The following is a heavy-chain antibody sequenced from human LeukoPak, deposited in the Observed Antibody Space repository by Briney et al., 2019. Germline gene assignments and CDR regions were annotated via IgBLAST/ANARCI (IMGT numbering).Heavy chain of an antibody. CDR1: GYSISSGYY. D-gene: IGHD6-6*01. Sequence: SETLSLTCTVSGYSISSGYYWGWIRQPPGKGLEWIGSIYHSGSTYYNPSLKSRVTISVDTSKNQFSLKLSSVTAADTAVYYCARDDGGSSSSRYYYYMDVWGKGTTVTVSS. CDR2: IYHSGST. CDR3: ARDDGGSSSSRYYYYMDV. V-gene: IGHV4-38-2*02. J-gene: IGHJ6*03.